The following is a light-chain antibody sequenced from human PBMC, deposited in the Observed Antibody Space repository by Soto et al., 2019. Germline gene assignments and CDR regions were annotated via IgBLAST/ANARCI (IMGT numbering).Light chain of an antibody. CDR3: MQGTHWPIT. CDR1: KSLVHSDGIAY. J-gene: IGKJ5*01. Sequence: VVMPHPPVSLPCTLGRPPPISCRSDKSLVHSDGIAYFSWFQQRPGRSPRRLIYKVSNRDSGVPARFSGSGSGTDFALKISRVEAEDVGVYYCMQGTHWPITFGQGTRLEIK. V-gene: IGKV2-30*02. CDR2: KVS.